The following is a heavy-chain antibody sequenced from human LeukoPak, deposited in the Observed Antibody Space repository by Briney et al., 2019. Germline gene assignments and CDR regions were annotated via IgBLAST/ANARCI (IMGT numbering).Heavy chain of an antibody. CDR2: INRDESEK. CDR1: GFTFSSYG. Sequence: PGGSLRLSCAASGFTFSSYGMSWVRQAPGKGLEWVANINRDESEKYYGDSLKGRFTISRDNAKNSLYLQMSSLRAEDTAVYYCARYSAYGLAYWGQGTLVTVSS. V-gene: IGHV3-7*01. CDR3: ARYSAYGLAY. J-gene: IGHJ4*02. D-gene: IGHD1-26*01.